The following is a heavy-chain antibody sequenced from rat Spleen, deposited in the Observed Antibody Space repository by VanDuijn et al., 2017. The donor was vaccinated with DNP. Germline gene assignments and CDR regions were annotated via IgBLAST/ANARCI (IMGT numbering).Heavy chain of an antibody. CDR3: VGGLLPGYNSRFGY. Sequence: EVQLVESGGGLVQPGGSLKLSCAASGFTFSHYYMAWVRQAPTKGLEWVASISTGGGNTYYRDSVKGRFTISRDNAKSTLYLQMDSLRSEETATYYCVGGLLPGYNSRFGYWGQGTLVTVSS. CDR2: ISTGGGNT. CDR1: GFTFSHYY. V-gene: IGHV5S11*01. D-gene: IGHD1-4*01. J-gene: IGHJ3*01.